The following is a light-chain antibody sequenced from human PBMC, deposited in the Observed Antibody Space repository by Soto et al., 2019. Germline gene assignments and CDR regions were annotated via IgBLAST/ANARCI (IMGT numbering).Light chain of an antibody. J-gene: IGKJ2*01. Sequence: DIQMTQSPSSLSASVGDRVTITCRSSQAIAKSLNWYQQKPAEAPKLLIFAASTLQYGVPSRFSGSASSTQFTLTISSLQPEDFATFYCQQSFTSPTFTFGQGTKLEIK. CDR2: AAS. V-gene: IGKV1-39*01. CDR3: QQSFTSPTFT. CDR1: QAIAKS.